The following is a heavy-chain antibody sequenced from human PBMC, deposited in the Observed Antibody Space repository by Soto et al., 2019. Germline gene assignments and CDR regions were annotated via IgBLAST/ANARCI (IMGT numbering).Heavy chain of an antibody. D-gene: IGHD3-22*01. CDR2: ISGSGGRA. V-gene: IGHV3-23*01. CDR3: AKVDYYDSGGYYYYFDY. J-gene: IGHJ4*02. CDR1: GFTFSSYA. Sequence: GSLRLSCVASGFTFSSYAMSWVRQAPGKGLEWVSAISGSGGRAYYADSVKGRFTISRDNSKNTLHLQMNSLRAEDTAVYYCAKVDYYDSGGYYYYFDYWGQGTLVTVSS.